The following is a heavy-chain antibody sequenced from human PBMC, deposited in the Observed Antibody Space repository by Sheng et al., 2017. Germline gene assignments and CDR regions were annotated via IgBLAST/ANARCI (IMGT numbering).Heavy chain of an antibody. Sequence: EVQLVESGGGLVQPGGSLRLSCAASRFTFGSFEINWVRQPPGKGLEWVSYISSWGTTMYYADSVKGRFTISRDNAKNSLYLQMNSLRAEDTAVYYCATSQGPTPAAFFHNWGQGTL. CDR2: ISSWGTTM. CDR3: ATSQGPTPAAFFHN. J-gene: IGHJ1*01. V-gene: IGHV3-48*03. CDR1: RFTFGSFE.